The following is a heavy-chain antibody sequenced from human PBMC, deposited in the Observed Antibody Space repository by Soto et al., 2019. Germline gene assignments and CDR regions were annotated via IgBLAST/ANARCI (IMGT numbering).Heavy chain of an antibody. D-gene: IGHD3-10*01. CDR3: AKGYGSGSYYGGGGCFDY. CDR1: GFTFSSYA. Sequence: EVQLLESGGGLVQPGGSLRLSCAASGFTFSSYAMGWVRQAPGKGLEWVSAISGSGGSTYYADSVKGRFTISRDNSKNTLYLQMNRRRAEDTAVYYCAKGYGSGSYYGGGGCFDYWGQGTLVTVSS. V-gene: IGHV3-23*01. J-gene: IGHJ4*02. CDR2: ISGSGGST.